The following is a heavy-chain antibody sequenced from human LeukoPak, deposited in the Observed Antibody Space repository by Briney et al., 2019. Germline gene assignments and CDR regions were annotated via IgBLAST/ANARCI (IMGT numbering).Heavy chain of an antibody. D-gene: IGHD3-10*01. CDR3: AKGVTYFSGSGSFYKRGFDY. CDR1: GFTFSSYA. V-gene: IGHV3-23*01. Sequence: GGSLRLSCAASGFTFSSYAMSWVRQAPGKGLEWVSTISGSGGSTYNADSVKGRFTISRDNSKNTLYLQMNSLRVEDTAEYYCAKGVTYFSGSGSFYKRGFDYWGQGTLVTVSS. J-gene: IGHJ4*02. CDR2: ISGSGGST.